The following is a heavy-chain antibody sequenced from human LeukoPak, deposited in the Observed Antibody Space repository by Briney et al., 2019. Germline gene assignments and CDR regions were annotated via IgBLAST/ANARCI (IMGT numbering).Heavy chain of an antibody. CDR3: ARDLLGSTIFGVVIMDHWFDP. CDR1: GVSISSGGYY. V-gene: IGHV4-31*03. CDR2: IYYSGST. D-gene: IGHD3-3*01. Sequence: SQTLSLTCTVSGVSISSGGYYWSWIRQHPGKGLEWIGYIYYSGSTYYNPSLKSRVTISVDTSKNQFSLKLSSVTAADTAVYYCARDLLGSTIFGVVIMDHWFDPWGQGTLVTVSS. J-gene: IGHJ5*02.